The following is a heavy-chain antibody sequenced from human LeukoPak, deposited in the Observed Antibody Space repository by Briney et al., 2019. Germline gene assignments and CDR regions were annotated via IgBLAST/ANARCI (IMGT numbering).Heavy chain of an antibody. CDR1: GYTFTGYY. J-gene: IGHJ3*02. V-gene: IGHV1-2*02. CDR3: ARVELAAAGIVSFDI. Sequence: ASVKVSCKASGYTFTGYYMHWVRQAPGQGLEWMGWINPNSGGTNYAQKFQGRVTMTRDTSISTAYMELSRLRSDDTAVYYCARVELAAAGIVSFDILGQGTMVTVSS. D-gene: IGHD6-13*01. CDR2: INPNSGGT.